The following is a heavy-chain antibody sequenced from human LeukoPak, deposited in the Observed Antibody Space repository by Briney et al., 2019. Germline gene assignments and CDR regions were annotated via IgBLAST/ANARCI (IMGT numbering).Heavy chain of an antibody. V-gene: IGHV7-4-1*02. Sequence: ASVKVSCKASGFLFTAFAINWVRQAPGQGLEWMGWIDTRSGNSTYARGFTGRFVFSSDTSVATAYLQISSLKAEDTAVYYCTREDLYFDSWDQGTLVTVSS. CDR3: TREDLYFDS. J-gene: IGHJ4*02. CDR1: GFLFTAFA. CDR2: IDTRSGNS.